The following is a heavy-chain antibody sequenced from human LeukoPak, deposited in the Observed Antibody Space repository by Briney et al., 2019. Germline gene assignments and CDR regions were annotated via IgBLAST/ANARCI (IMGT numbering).Heavy chain of an antibody. CDR3: AKDLMRDRWFGES. CDR1: GFTFSYYG. J-gene: IGHJ5*02. D-gene: IGHD3-10*01. Sequence: GGSLRLSCAASGFTFSYYGMHWVRQAPGKGLEWVAFVRFDGNDKFYADSVKGRFTISRDTSKNTLYLQMTSLTPEDTAVYYCAKDLMRDRWFGESWGQGTLVSVSS. CDR2: VRFDGNDK. V-gene: IGHV3-30*02.